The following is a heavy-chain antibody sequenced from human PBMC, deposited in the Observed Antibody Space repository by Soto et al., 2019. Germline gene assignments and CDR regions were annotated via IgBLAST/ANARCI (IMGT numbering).Heavy chain of an antibody. Sequence: ASVKVSCKASGYTFTSYGISWVRQAPGQGLEWMGWVSAYNGNTNYAQKLQGRVTMTTDTSTSTAYMELRSLRSDDTAVYYCARLSGYTAMVRDYYGMDVWGQGTTVTVSS. D-gene: IGHD5-18*01. J-gene: IGHJ6*02. CDR2: VSAYNGNT. CDR1: GYTFTSYG. CDR3: ARLSGYTAMVRDYYGMDV. V-gene: IGHV1-18*01.